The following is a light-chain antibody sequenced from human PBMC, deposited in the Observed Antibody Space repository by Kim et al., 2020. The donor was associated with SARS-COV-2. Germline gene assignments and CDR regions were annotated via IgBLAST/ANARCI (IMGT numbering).Light chain of an antibody. Sequence: GPSITISCTRTSSDVGGYNYVSWYQQHPGKAPKLMIYDVSNRPSGVSNRFSGSKSGNTASLTISGLQAEDEADYYCSSYTSSSTLVFGGGTQLTVL. V-gene: IGLV2-14*03. CDR1: SSDVGGYNY. J-gene: IGLJ2*01. CDR3: SSYTSSSTLV. CDR2: DVS.